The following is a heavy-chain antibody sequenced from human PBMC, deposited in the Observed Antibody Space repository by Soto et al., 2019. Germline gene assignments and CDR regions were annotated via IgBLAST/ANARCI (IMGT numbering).Heavy chain of an antibody. CDR2: IYYTGST. CDR3: TYSSSWYRFDY. CDR1: GDSISPYY. D-gene: IGHD6-13*01. Sequence: SETLSLTCTVSGDSISPYYWSWIRQPPGRGLEWIGYIYYTGSTNYNPSLKSRVTISMDTSKNQFSLKLRSVTAADTAVYYCTYSSSWYRFDYWGQGTLVTVSS. J-gene: IGHJ4*02. V-gene: IGHV4-59*08.